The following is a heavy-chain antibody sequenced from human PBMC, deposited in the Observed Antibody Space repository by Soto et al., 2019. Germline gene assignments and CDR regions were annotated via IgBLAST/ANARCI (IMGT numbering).Heavy chain of an antibody. V-gene: IGHV4-30-4*01. D-gene: IGHD3-3*01. CDR3: ASNRRNYDFWSGYSKGGDYFDY. Sequence: SETLSLTCTVSGGSISSGDYYWSWIRQPPGKGLEWIGYIYYSGSTYYNPSLKSRVTISVDTSKNQFSLKLSSVTAADTAVYYCASNRRNYDFWSGYSKGGDYFDYWGQGTLVTVSS. CDR1: GGSISSGDYY. J-gene: IGHJ4*02. CDR2: IYYSGST.